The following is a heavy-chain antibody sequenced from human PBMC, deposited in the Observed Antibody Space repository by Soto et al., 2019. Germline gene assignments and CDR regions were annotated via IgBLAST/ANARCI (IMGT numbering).Heavy chain of an antibody. Sequence: GGSLRLSCAASGFTFSSYSMNWVRQAPGKGLEWVSYISSSSTIYYADSVKGRFTISRDNAKNSLYLQMNSLRAEDTAVYYCARSAYDILTGYYVFDYCGQGTLVTVSS. CDR2: ISSSSTI. CDR3: ARSAYDILTGYYVFDY. CDR1: GFTFSSYS. D-gene: IGHD3-9*01. V-gene: IGHV3-48*01. J-gene: IGHJ4*02.